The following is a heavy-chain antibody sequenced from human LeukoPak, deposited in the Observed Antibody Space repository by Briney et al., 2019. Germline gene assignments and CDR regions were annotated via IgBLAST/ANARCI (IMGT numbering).Heavy chain of an antibody. J-gene: IGHJ5*02. V-gene: IGHV4-39*07. CDR1: GGSISSSSYY. Sequence: ASETLSLTCTVSGGSISSSSYYWGWIRQPPGKGLEWIGSIYYSGSTYYNPSLKSRVTISVDTSKNQFSLKLSSVTAADTAVYYCARPGGVLRYFDLMGWFDPWGQGTLVTVSS. D-gene: IGHD3-9*01. CDR3: ARPGGVLRYFDLMGWFDP. CDR2: IYYSGST.